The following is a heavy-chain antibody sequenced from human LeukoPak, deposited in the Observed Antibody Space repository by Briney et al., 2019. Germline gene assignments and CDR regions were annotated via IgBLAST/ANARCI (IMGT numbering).Heavy chain of an antibody. CDR3: AKASYCSSTSCYSGGLDY. J-gene: IGHJ4*02. CDR1: GVTFDDYA. D-gene: IGHD2-2*01. V-gene: IGHV3-43D*04. Sequence: GGSLRLSCAASGVTFDDYAMHWVRQAPGKGLEWVSLISWDGGSTYYADSVKGRFTISRDNSKNSLYLQMNSLRAEDTALYYCAKASYCSSTSCYSGGLDYWGQGTLVTVSS. CDR2: ISWDGGST.